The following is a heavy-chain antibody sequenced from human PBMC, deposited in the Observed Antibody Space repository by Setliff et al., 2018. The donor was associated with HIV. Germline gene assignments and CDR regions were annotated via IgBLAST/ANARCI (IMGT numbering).Heavy chain of an antibody. CDR1: GFTFSSYS. V-gene: IGHV3-53*01. Sequence: GGSLRLSCAASGFTFSSYSMNWVRQAPGKGLEWVSVMNGDGTTYYADSVKGRFTISRDNSKNTLYLQMNSLRAEDTAVYYCARGGPRLAFDLWGRGTLVTVSS. J-gene: IGHJ2*01. CDR3: ARGGPRLAFDL. D-gene: IGHD6-19*01. CDR2: MNGDGTT.